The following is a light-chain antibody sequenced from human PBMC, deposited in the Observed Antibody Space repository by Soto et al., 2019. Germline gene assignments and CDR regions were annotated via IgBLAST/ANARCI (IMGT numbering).Light chain of an antibody. CDR1: QSVSTY. CDR2: DAD. V-gene: IGKV3-11*01. J-gene: IGKJ2*01. CDR3: QERSNWPAFT. Sequence: DIVLTQSPATLSLSPGERATLSCRASQSVSTYLAWYQQKPGQAPRLLIYDADSRATGIPARFSGSGSGTDFTLTISSLEPEDFAVYYCQERSNWPAFTFGQGTKREMK.